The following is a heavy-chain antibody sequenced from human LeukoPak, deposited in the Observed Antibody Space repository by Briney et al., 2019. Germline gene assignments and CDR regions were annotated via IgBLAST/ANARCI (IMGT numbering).Heavy chain of an antibody. CDR1: GGSFSGYY. D-gene: IGHD3-9*01. CDR2: INHSGST. Sequence: SETLSLTCAVYGGSFSGYYWSWIRQPPGKGLEWIGEINHSGSTNFNPSLKSRVTISVDTSKNHFSLKLSSVTASHTAVDYCAREITIFGRAFDIWGQGTMVTVSS. V-gene: IGHV4-34*01. J-gene: IGHJ3*02. CDR3: AREITIFGRAFDI.